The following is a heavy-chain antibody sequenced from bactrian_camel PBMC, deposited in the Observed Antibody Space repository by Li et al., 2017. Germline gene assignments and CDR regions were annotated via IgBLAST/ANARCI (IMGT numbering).Heavy chain of an antibody. Sequence: EVQLVESGGGLVQPGGSLRPSCAASGFTFSTYAMSWVRQAPGNECELVSTISSDGSTYYADSVKGRFTISQDNAQNTLYLQMNSLKPEDTAVYYCARGPENLWEFGYWGQGTQVTVS. J-gene: IGHJ4*01. CDR3: ARGPENLWEFGY. V-gene: IGHV3S67*01. CDR2: ISSDGST. CDR1: GFTFSTYA.